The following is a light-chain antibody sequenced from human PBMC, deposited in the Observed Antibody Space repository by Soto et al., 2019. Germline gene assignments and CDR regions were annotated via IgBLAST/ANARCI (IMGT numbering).Light chain of an antibody. CDR2: EVS. J-gene: IGLJ2*01. V-gene: IGLV2-14*01. Sequence: QSALTQPASVSGSPGQSITISCTGTSSDVGGYSYVSWYQQHPGKTPKLMIYEVSNRPSGVSHRFSGSKSGNTASLTISGRQTEDEADYYCCSFSSITREVFGGGTKLTVL. CDR3: CSFSSITREV. CDR1: SSDVGGYSY.